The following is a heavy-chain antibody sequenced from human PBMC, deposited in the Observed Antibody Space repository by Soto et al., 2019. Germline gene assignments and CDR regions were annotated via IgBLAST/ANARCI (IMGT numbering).Heavy chain of an antibody. CDR2: ISGNGGST. CDR3: AKDRVSSSSYYYYGMDV. J-gene: IGHJ6*02. V-gene: IGHV3-23*01. D-gene: IGHD6-13*01. Sequence: GSLRLSCAASGFTFSSYAMSWVRQAPGKGLEWVSAISGNGGSTYYADSVKGRFTISRDNSKNTLYLQMNSLRAEDTAVYYCAKDRVSSSSYYYYGMDVWGQGTTVTVSS. CDR1: GFTFSSYA.